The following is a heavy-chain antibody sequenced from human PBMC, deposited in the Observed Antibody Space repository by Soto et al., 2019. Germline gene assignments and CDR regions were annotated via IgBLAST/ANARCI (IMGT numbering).Heavy chain of an antibody. J-gene: IGHJ4*02. V-gene: IGHV1-69*01. CDR3: ARDGGRHSGGIDY. CDR1: GGTFSSYS. Sequence: QVQLVQSGAEVKKPGSSVKVSCKASGGTFSSYSINWVRQAPGQGLEWMGEMIPILGTANSAQKFQGRVTITADESTCTAYMELSSLRSEDTAVYYCARDGGRHSGGIDYWGQGTLVTVSS. D-gene: IGHD1-26*01. CDR2: MIPILGTA.